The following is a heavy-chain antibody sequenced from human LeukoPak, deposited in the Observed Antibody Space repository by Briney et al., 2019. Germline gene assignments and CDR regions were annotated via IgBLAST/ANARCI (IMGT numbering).Heavy chain of an antibody. V-gene: IGHV4-34*01. D-gene: IGHD2-15*01. CDR1: GGSFSGYY. CDR2: IYYSGST. CDR3: ARLCSGGSCYLGY. J-gene: IGHJ4*02. Sequence: PSETLSLTCAVYGGSFSGYYWSWIRQPPGKGLEWIGSIYYSGSTYYNPSLKSRVTISVDTSKNQFSLKLSSVTATDTAVYYCARLCSGGSCYLGYWGQGTLVTVSS.